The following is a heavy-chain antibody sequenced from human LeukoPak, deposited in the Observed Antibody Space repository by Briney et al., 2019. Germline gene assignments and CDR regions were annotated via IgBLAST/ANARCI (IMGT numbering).Heavy chain of an antibody. CDR2: IYTSGST. CDR3: ARGVVVPAAMGTVWFDP. CDR1: GGSISSGSYY. J-gene: IGHJ5*02. Sequence: SETLSLTCTVSGGSISSGSYYWSWIRQPAGKGLEWIGRIYTSGSTNYNPSLKSRDTISVDTSKNQFSLKLSSVTAADTAVYYCARGVVVPAAMGTVWFDPWGQGTLVTVSS. V-gene: IGHV4-61*02. D-gene: IGHD2-2*01.